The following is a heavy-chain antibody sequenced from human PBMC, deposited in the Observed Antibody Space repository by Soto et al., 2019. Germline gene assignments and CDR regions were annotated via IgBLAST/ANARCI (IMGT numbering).Heavy chain of an antibody. CDR2: SSYNGGT. D-gene: IGHD2-15*01. J-gene: IGHJ4*02. Sequence: PSETLSLTCTVSADSSTISNSYSGWLRQPPGQGLPWIGSSSYNGGTFYNPSLKGRVAISVDTSKKQSSLQVTSVTAADTAVYYCARHRIEVVCRGFDFWGQGSPVTVSS. CDR1: ADSSTISNSY. V-gene: IGHV4-39*01. CDR3: ARHRIEVVCRGFDF.